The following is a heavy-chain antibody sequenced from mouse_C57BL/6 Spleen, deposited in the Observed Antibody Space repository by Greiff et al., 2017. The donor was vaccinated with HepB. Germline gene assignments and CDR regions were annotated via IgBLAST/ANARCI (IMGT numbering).Heavy chain of an antibody. Sequence: EVMLVESGGGLVKPGGSLKLSCAASGFTFSSYAMSWVRQTPEKRLEWVATISDGGSYTYYPDNVKGRFTISRDNAKNNLYLQMSHLKSEDTAMYYCARAMGWLLRNYAMDYWGQGNSVTVSS. CDR3: ARAMGWLLRNYAMDY. D-gene: IGHD2-3*01. V-gene: IGHV5-4*03. CDR1: GFTFSSYA. CDR2: ISDGGSYT. J-gene: IGHJ4*01.